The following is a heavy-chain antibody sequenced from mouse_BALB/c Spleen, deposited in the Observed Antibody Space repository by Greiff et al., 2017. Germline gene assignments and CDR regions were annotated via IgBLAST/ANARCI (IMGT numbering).Heavy chain of an antibody. J-gene: IGHJ4*01. CDR2: ISSGSSTI. D-gene: IGHD2-4*01. V-gene: IGHV5-17*02. CDR3: AYSEATMNDFDYALDY. CDR1: GFTFSSFG. Sequence: EVLLVESGGGLVQPGGSLKLSCAASGFTFSSFGMHWVRQTPEKGLEWVAYISSGSSTIYYADTVKGRFTISRDNPKNTLFLQMTSLRSEDTAMYYCAYSEATMNDFDYALDYWGQGTSVTVSS.